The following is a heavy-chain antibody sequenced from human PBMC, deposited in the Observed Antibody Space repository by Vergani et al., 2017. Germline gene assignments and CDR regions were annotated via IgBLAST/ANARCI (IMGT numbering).Heavy chain of an antibody. J-gene: IGHJ4*02. V-gene: IGHV3-72*01. D-gene: IGHD6-6*01. CDR1: GGSISSSSYY. CDR2: TRNKANSYTT. CDR3: ASIAARPFDY. Sequence: LQLQESGPGLVKPSETLSLTCTVSGGSISSSSYYWGWIRQPPGKGLEWVGRTRNKANSYTTEYAASVKGRFTISRDDSKNSLYLQMNSLKTEDTAVYYCASIAARPFDYWGQGTLVTVSS.